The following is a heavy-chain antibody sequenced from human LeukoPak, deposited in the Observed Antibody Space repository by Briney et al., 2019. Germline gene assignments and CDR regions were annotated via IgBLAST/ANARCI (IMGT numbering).Heavy chain of an antibody. Sequence: GGSLRLSCAASGFTFSSYAMTWVRQTPGKGLEWVSAISGSGGSTYYADSVKGRFTISRDNSKNTLYLQMNSLRAEDTAVYYCAKEGIVGATGPDAFDIWGQGTMVTVSS. CDR2: ISGSGGST. CDR1: GFTFSSYA. CDR3: AKEGIVGATGPDAFDI. V-gene: IGHV3-23*01. D-gene: IGHD1-26*01. J-gene: IGHJ3*02.